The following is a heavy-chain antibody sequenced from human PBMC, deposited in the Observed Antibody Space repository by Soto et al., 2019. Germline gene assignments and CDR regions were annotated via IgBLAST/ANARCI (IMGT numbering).Heavy chain of an antibody. V-gene: IGHV4-39*01. CDR1: GGSISSSSYY. CDR2: IYYSGST. Sequence: TSETLSLTCTVSGGSISSSSYYWGWIRQPPGKGLEWIGSIYYSGSTYYNPSLKSRVTISVDTSKNQFSLKLSSVTAADTVVYYCARQRRYCSSTSCYWDYYYYMDVWGKGTTVT. D-gene: IGHD2-2*01. J-gene: IGHJ6*03. CDR3: ARQRRYCSSTSCYWDYYYYMDV.